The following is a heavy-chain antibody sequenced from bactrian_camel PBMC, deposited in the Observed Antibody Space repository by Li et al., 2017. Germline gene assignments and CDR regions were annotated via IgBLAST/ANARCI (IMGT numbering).Heavy chain of an antibody. J-gene: IGHJ6*01. V-gene: IGHV3S54*01. Sequence: HVQLVESGGGSVQAGGSLRLSCAASGHDYNVNLAGWFRQAPGKEREGIAAIYSRDGITYYADSVKGRFTISQDSAKNTVYLQMNSLKSEDTALYYCATYSFRMSRFAYWGRGTQVTVS. CDR2: IYSRDGIT. D-gene: IGHD3*01. CDR1: GHDYNVNL. CDR3: ATYSFRMSRFAY.